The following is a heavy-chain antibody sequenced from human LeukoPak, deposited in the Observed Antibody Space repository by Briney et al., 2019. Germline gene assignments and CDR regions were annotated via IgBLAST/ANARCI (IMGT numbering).Heavy chain of an antibody. CDR1: GLTFSSYS. V-gene: IGHV3-21*01. CDR3: ARGFDDSSGFYPYGMDV. CDR2: ISSSSSYI. J-gene: IGHJ6*02. Sequence: GGSLRLSCAASGLTFSSYSMNWVRQAPGKGLEWVSSISSSSSYIYYADSVKGRFTISRDNAKNSLYLQMNSLRAEDTAVYYCARGFDDSSGFYPYGMDVWGQGTTVTVSS. D-gene: IGHD3-22*01.